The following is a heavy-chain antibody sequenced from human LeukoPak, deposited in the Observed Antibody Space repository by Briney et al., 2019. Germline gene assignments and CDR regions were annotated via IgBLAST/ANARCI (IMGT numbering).Heavy chain of an antibody. Sequence: GGSLRLSCAASGFTFTNYAMSWVREAPGKGLEWVSGISDVEKIPYYSDSVKGRFTISRDNSKKTVYLQMNNLRAEDTAAYFCARHDSYIPYWGQGIPVTVSS. V-gene: IGHV3-23*01. CDR3: ARHDSYIPY. J-gene: IGHJ4*02. CDR1: GFTFTNYA. D-gene: IGHD3-10*01. CDR2: ISDVEKIP.